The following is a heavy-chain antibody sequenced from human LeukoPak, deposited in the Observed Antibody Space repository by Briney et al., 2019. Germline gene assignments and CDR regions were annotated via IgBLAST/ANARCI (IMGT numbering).Heavy chain of an antibody. CDR2: IWFDGSNR. J-gene: IGHJ3*02. V-gene: IGHV3-30*02. Sequence: GGSLRLSCAASGFTFTPHAMHWVRQAPGMGLEWVPFIWFDGSNRYYADFVKGRFTIYKDNSKNTLYLQMNSLRAEDTAVYYCARDIAVVVITSAFDIWGQGTMVTVSS. CDR1: GFTFTPHA. CDR3: ARDIAVVVITSAFDI. D-gene: IGHD3-22*01.